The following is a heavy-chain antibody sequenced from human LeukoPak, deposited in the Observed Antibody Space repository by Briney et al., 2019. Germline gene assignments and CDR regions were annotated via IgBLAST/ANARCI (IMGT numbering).Heavy chain of an antibody. J-gene: IGHJ3*02. CDR1: GDSISSYY. Sequence: SETPSLTCTVSGDSISSYYWSWIRQPPGKGLEWIGYIYYSGGTDYNPSLKSRVTISVDTSKNQFSLKLRSVTAADTAVYYCARHVTISGPYDASDIWGQGTMVTVSP. D-gene: IGHD5-24*01. CDR3: ARHVTISGPYDASDI. V-gene: IGHV4-59*08. CDR2: IYYSGGT.